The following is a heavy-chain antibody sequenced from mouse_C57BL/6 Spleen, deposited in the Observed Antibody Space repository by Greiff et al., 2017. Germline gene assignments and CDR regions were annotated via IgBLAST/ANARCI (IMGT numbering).Heavy chain of an antibody. J-gene: IGHJ2*01. CDR2: ISGGGGNT. Sequence: EVQLVESGGGLVKPGGSLKLSCAASGFTFSSYTMSWVRQTPEKRLEWVATISGGGGNTYYPDSVKGRFTISRDNAKNTLYLQMSSLRSEDTALYYCAREDYYGSSSYFDYWGQGTTLTVSS. V-gene: IGHV5-9*01. CDR1: GFTFSSYT. CDR3: AREDYYGSSSYFDY. D-gene: IGHD1-1*01.